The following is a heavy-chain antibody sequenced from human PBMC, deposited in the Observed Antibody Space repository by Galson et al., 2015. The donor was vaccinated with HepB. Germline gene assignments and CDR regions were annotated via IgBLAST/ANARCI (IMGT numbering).Heavy chain of an antibody. CDR3: ARGVRPELAAAGTVDP. D-gene: IGHD6-13*01. CDR2: INHSGST. V-gene: IGHV4-34*01. Sequence: ETLSLTCAVYGGSFSGYYWSWIRQPPGKGLEWIGEINHSGSTNYNPSLKSRVTISVDTSKNQFSLKLSSVTAADTAVYYCARGVRPELAAAGTVDPWGQGTLVTVSS. CDR1: GGSFSGYY. J-gene: IGHJ5*02.